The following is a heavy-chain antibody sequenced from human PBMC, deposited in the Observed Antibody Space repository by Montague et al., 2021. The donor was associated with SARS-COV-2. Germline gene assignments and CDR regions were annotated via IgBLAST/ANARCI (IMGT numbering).Heavy chain of an antibody. CDR3: ATQEDPSGWIPGPFGF. V-gene: IGHV4-39*01. J-gene: IGHJ4*02. CDR2: IYYRGST. D-gene: IGHD6-19*01. CDR1: DGSISSSSYY. Sequence: SETLSLTCTVSDGSISSSSYYWAWIRQPPGKGLEWIGSIYYRGSTYYNPSLKSRVFISVDTSKNQLSLTLTSVTAADTAVYYCATQEDPSGWIPGPFGFWGQGTLLSVSS.